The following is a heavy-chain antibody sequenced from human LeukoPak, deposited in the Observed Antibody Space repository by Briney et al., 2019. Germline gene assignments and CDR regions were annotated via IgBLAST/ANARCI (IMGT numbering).Heavy chain of an antibody. J-gene: IGHJ4*02. Sequence: SETLGLTRTVSGGSISSGGYYWGWIRQPTGKGLEWIGNIYYSGSTNYNPSLKSRVAISVDTSKNQFSLKLSSVTAADTAVYYCARQGVHGDPGFDYLGRGTLVTVSS. D-gene: IGHD4-17*01. CDR2: IYYSGST. V-gene: IGHV4-39*01. CDR1: GGSISSGGYY. CDR3: ARQGVHGDPGFDY.